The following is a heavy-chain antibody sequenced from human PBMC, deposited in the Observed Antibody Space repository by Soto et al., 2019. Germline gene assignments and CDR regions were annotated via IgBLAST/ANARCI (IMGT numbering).Heavy chain of an antibody. CDR1: GFTFSSYW. CDR3: AREDSNPYYYYGMDV. CDR2: IKQDGSEK. D-gene: IGHD4-4*01. Sequence: PGGSLRLSCAASGFTFSSYWMSWVRQAPGKGLEWVANIKQDGSEKYYVDSVKGRFTISGDNAKNSLYLQMNSLRAEDTAVYYCAREDSNPYYYYGMDVWGQGTTVTVSS. J-gene: IGHJ6*02. V-gene: IGHV3-7*01.